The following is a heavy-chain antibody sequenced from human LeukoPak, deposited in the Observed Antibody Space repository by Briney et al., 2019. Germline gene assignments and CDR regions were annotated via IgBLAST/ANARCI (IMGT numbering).Heavy chain of an antibody. Sequence: GGSLRLSCTASGFNFDIYAMHWVRQAPGKGLEWVAVVWPGGNNRYYANSVKGRFTVSRDDSQDTLYLQMDSLTPEDTAIYYCAKDLTSSWPWFDSWGQGTLVTVSS. V-gene: IGHV3-30*01. J-gene: IGHJ5*01. CDR2: VWPGGNNR. D-gene: IGHD2/OR15-2a*01. CDR1: GFNFDIYA. CDR3: AKDLTSSWPWFDS.